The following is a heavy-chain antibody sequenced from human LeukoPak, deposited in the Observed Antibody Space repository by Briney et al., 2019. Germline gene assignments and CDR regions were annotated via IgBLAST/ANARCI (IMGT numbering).Heavy chain of an antibody. J-gene: IGHJ5*02. Sequence: ASVRVSCKASGYTFTSYGISWVRQAPGQGLEWMGWISAYNGNTNYAQKLQGRVTMTTDTSTSTAYMELRSLRSDDTAAYYCARVLLWFGGVDWFDPWGQGTLVTVSS. CDR3: ARVLLWFGGVDWFDP. CDR1: GYTFTSYG. CDR2: ISAYNGNT. D-gene: IGHD3-10*01. V-gene: IGHV1-18*01.